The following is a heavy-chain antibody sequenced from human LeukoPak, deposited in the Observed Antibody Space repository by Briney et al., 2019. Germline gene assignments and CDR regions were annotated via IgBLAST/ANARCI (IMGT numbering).Heavy chain of an antibody. V-gene: IGHV3-48*01. CDR3: ARDFGKRNYYDSSGYFDY. CDR2: ISSSSSTI. J-gene: IGHJ4*02. Sequence: PGGSLRLSCAASGFTFSSYSMNWVRQAPGKGLEWVSYISSSSSTIYYADSVKGRLTISRDNAKNSLYLQMNSLRAEDTAVYYCARDFGKRNYYDSSGYFDYWGQGTLVTVSS. CDR1: GFTFSSYS. D-gene: IGHD3-22*01.